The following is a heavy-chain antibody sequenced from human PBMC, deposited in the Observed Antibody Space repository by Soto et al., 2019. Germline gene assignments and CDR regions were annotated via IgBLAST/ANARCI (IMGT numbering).Heavy chain of an antibody. Sequence: KGLEWMGGIIPIFGTANYAQKFQGRVTITADESTSTAYMELSSLRSEDTAVYYCARGYYDILTGHRAFHNCFDPCGQRTFVSVS. CDR3: ARGYYDILTGHRAFHNCFDP. CDR2: IIPIFGTA. V-gene: IGHV1-69*01. D-gene: IGHD3-9*01. J-gene: IGHJ5*02.